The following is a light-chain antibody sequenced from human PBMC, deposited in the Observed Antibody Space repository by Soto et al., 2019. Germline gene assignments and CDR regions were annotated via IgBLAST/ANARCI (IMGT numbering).Light chain of an antibody. Sequence: DIQMTQSPSTLSASVGDRVTIACRASQSIDSWLAWYQQKPGKAPKFLIYDASDLESGVPSRFSCSGSGTAFTLTISSLQPDDFATYYCQQYRGKPFTFGQGTKVEIK. CDR2: DAS. CDR3: QQYRGKPFT. J-gene: IGKJ2*01. V-gene: IGKV1-5*01. CDR1: QSIDSW.